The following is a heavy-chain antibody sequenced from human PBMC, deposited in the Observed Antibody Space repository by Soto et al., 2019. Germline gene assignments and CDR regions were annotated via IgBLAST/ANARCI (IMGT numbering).Heavy chain of an antibody. V-gene: IGHV4-34*01. CDR2: INHSGST. CDR1: GGSFSGYY. CDR3: ARGVVNYDDSSGYYLLDY. Sequence: QVQLQQWGAGLLKPSETLYLTCAVYGGSFSGYYWSWIRQPPGKGLEWIGEINHSGSTNYNPSLKSRVTISADTYKNQFSLKLSSVTAADTAVYYCARGVVNYDDSSGYYLLDYWGQGTLVTVSS. J-gene: IGHJ4*02. D-gene: IGHD3-22*01.